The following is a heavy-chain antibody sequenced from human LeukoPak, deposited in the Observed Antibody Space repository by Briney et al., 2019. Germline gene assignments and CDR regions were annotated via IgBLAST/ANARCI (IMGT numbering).Heavy chain of an antibody. CDR1: GFTFSSYA. D-gene: IGHD4-11*01. Sequence: PGGSLRLSCAASGFTFSSYAMSWVRQAPGKGLEGVSGVSSSGDRKYYADSVKGRLTIYRDNSKKKVYLQMNSLRAEDTAVYYCAKDAIVTTPGEAFDIWGQGTMVTVSS. V-gene: IGHV3-23*01. CDR2: VSSSGDRK. CDR3: AKDAIVTTPGEAFDI. J-gene: IGHJ3*02.